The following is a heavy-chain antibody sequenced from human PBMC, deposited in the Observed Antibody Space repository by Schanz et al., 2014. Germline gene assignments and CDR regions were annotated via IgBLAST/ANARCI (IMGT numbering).Heavy chain of an antibody. J-gene: IGHJ6*02. V-gene: IGHV3-23*04. D-gene: IGHD1-26*01. CDR1: GFTFSSYA. CDR3: KWELHVYYGMDV. Sequence: EVQLVESGGGLVQPGGSLRLSCAASGFTFSSYAMSWVRQAPGKGLVWVSRTSHDGSFTTFADSVKGRFTISRDNAKNALYLQMNSLKTEDTAVYYCKWELHVYYGMDVWGQGTAVTVSS. CDR2: TSHDGSFT.